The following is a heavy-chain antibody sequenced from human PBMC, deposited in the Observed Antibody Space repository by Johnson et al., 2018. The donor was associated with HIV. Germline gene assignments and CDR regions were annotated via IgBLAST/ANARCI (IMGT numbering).Heavy chain of an antibody. CDR2: ISSNGGST. V-gene: IGHV3-64*01. Sequence: VQLVESGGGLVQPGGSLRLSCAASGFTFSSYAMHWVRQAPGKGLEYVSAISSNGGSTYYANSVKGRFTISRDNSKNTLYLQMNSLRAEDTALYYCARRGWELWTTQNAFDIWGQGTMVTVSS. CDR1: GFTFSSYA. J-gene: IGHJ3*02. CDR3: ARRGWELWTTQNAFDI. D-gene: IGHD1-26*01.